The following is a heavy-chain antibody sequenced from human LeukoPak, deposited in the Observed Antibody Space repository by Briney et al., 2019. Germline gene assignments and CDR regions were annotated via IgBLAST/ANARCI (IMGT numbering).Heavy chain of an antibody. V-gene: IGHV4-39*07. D-gene: IGHD1-26*01. Sequence: SETLSLTCTVSGGSISSSSYYWGWIRQPPGKGLEWIGSIYYSGSTYYNPSLKSRVTISVDTSKNQFSLKLSSVTAADTAVYYCARDSGSLGYWGQGTLVTVSS. CDR3: ARDSGSLGY. CDR1: GGSISSSSYY. J-gene: IGHJ4*02. CDR2: IYYSGST.